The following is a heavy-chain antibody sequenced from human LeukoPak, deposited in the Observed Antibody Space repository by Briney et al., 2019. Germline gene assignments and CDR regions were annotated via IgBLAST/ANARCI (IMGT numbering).Heavy chain of an antibody. J-gene: IGHJ4*02. Sequence: GGSLRLSCAASGFTFSSYSMNWVRQAPGKGLEWVSSISSSSSYIYYADSVKGRFTISRDNAKNSLYLQMNSLRAEDTAVYYCARLVWSGSYYFDYWGQGTLVTVSS. CDR2: ISSSSSYI. V-gene: IGHV3-21*01. CDR1: GFTFSSYS. D-gene: IGHD1-26*01. CDR3: ARLVWSGSYYFDY.